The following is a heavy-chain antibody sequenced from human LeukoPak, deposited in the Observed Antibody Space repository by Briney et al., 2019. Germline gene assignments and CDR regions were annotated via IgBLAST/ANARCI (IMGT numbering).Heavy chain of an antibody. J-gene: IGHJ4*02. V-gene: IGHV1-2*02. CDR2: INPNSDGT. CDR3: ARAVAPDEYYFDY. Sequence: GPVKVSCKASGYTFTGYYMHWVRQAPGQGLEWMGWINPNSDGTNYAQKFQGRVTMTRDTSISTAYMELSRLRSDDTAVYYCARAVAPDEYYFDYWGQGTLVTVSS. D-gene: IGHD6-19*01. CDR1: GYTFTGYY.